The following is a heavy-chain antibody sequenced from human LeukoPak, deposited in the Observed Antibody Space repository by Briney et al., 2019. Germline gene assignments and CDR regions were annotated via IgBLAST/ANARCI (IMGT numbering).Heavy chain of an antibody. CDR1: GFTFSTHW. CDR3: AVVAATYSGDDAFDI. Sequence: GGSLRLSCAASGFTFSTHWVNWVRQAPGKGLEWVSAISGSGGSTYYADSVKGRFTISRDNSKNTLYLQMNSPRAEDTAVYYCAVVAATYSGDDAFDIWGQGTMVTVSS. D-gene: IGHD2-15*01. CDR2: ISGSGGST. V-gene: IGHV3-23*01. J-gene: IGHJ3*02.